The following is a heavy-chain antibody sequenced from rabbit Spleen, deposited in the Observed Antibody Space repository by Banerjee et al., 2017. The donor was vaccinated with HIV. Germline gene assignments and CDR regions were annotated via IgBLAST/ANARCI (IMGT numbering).Heavy chain of an antibody. V-gene: IGHV1S45*01. CDR2: IYAGSTGTT. CDR1: GFTLSSYYM. D-gene: IGHD4-1*01. Sequence: QQQLVESAGGLVQPGGSLKLSCKASGFTLSSYYMNWVRQAPGKGLEWIGTIYAGSTGTTDYASWAKGRFTISKTSSTTVTLQMTSLTAADTATYFCARDLAGVIGWNFGLWGPGTLVTVS. CDR3: ARDLAGVIGWNFGL. J-gene: IGHJ4*01.